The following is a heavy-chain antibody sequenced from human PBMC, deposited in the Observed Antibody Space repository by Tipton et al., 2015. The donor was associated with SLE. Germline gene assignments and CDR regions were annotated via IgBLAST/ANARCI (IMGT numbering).Heavy chain of an antibody. CDR2: INHSGST. D-gene: IGHD3-3*01. V-gene: IGHV4-34*01. CDR1: GGSISDYY. J-gene: IGHJ4*02. CDR3: ARDFQTIFGVVIIRYFDY. Sequence: TLSLTCTVSGGSISDYYWSWIRQPPGKGLEWIGEINHSGSTNYNPSLKSRVTISVDTSKNQFSLKLSSVTAADTAVYYCARDFQTIFGVVIIRYFDYWGQGTLVTVFS.